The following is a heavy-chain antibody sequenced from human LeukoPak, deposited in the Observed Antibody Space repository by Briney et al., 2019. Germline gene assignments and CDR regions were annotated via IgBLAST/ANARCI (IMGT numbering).Heavy chain of an antibody. CDR3: ARQRERQLINFDY. V-gene: IGHV1-2*02. Sequence: ASVTVSCKASGYTFTGYYMHWVRQAPGQGLEWMGWINPNSGGTNYAQKFQGGVTMTRNTSISTAYMELSSLRSDDTAVYFCARQRERQLINFDYWGQGTLVTVSS. D-gene: IGHD6-13*01. CDR2: INPNSGGT. CDR1: GYTFTGYY. J-gene: IGHJ4*02.